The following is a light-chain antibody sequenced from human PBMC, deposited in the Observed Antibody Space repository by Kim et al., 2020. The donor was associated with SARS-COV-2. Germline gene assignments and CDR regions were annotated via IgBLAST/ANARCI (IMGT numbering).Light chain of an antibody. CDR3: QGGARGGKHGV. Sequence: SYELTQPPSVSVAPGKTARITCGGNNIGSKSVHWYQQKPGQAPVLVIYYDSDRPSGIPERFSGSNSGNTATLTISRVEAGEEADYSCQGGARGGKHGV. CDR1: NIGSKS. CDR2: YDS. J-gene: IGLJ3*02. V-gene: IGLV3-21*04.